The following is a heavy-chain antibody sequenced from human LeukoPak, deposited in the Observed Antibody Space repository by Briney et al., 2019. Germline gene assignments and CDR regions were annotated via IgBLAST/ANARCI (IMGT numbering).Heavy chain of an antibody. Sequence: PSETLSLTCAVYGGSISSYYWSWIRQPPGKGLEWIGYIYYSGSTNYNPSLKSRVTISVDTSKNQFSLKLSSVTAADTAVYYCARTFTPYYDILTGYYRRHNWFDPWGQGTLVTVSS. CDR1: GGSISSYY. V-gene: IGHV4-59*12. CDR3: ARTFTPYYDILTGYYRRHNWFDP. CDR2: IYYSGST. J-gene: IGHJ5*02. D-gene: IGHD3-9*01.